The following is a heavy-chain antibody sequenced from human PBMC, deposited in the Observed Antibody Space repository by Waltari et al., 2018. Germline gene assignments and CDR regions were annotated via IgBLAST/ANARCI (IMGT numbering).Heavy chain of an antibody. D-gene: IGHD2-2*02. V-gene: IGHV3-23*04. CDR1: GFTYRNYP. J-gene: IGHJ4*02. CDR3: AKGAQYQLLYFYFDS. Sequence: EVQLVDSGGGLVQPGGSLRLSCAASGFTYRNYPRTWVRQAPGKGLEWVSSISSTGGTIHYAASVKGRFTISRDDSKNTLYLQMHNLRAEDTAVYYCAKGAQYQLLYFYFDSWGQGTLVTVSS. CDR2: ISSTGGTI.